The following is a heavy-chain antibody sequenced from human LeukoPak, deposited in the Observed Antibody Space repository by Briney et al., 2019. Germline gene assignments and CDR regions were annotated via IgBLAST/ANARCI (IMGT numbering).Heavy chain of an antibody. V-gene: IGHV3-7*01. J-gene: IGHJ6*02. D-gene: IGHD2-8*01. CDR3: ARNSFAELMLLGSAYGMDV. CDR2: IKEDGSEK. CDR1: PFTSSGHW. Sequence: PGGSLRLSCVDSPFTSSGHWMSWVRQAPGKGLEWVANIKEDGSEKYYLDSVKGRFSISRDNAKNSLHLQINSLRVEDTAVYYCARNSFAELMLLGSAYGMDVWGQGTTVIVSS.